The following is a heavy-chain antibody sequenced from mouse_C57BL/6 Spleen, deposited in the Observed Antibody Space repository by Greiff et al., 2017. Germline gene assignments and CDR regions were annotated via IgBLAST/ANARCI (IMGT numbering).Heavy chain of an antibody. CDR3: SRPTTEEYFDV. CDR2: ISSGSSTI. J-gene: IGHJ1*03. CDR1: GFTFSDYG. D-gene: IGHD2-10*01. Sequence: EVQLVESGGGLVKPGGSLKLSCAASGFTFSDYGMHWVRQAPEKGLEWVAYISSGSSTIYYADTVKGRFTIARDNAKNTLFLQMTSLRSEDTAMYYCSRPTTEEYFDVWGTGTTVTVSS. V-gene: IGHV5-17*01.